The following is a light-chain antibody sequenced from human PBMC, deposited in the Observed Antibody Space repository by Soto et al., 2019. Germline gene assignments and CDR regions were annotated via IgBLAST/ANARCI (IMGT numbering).Light chain of an antibody. CDR3: CSYAGSYTYV. CDR2: AVN. Sequence: QSALTQPRSVSGSPGQSVTISCTGTSSDVGGYNYVSWYQQHPGKAPKLMIYAVNARPSGVTDRFSGSKSGNTASLTISGLQAEDEADYYCCSYAGSYTYVFGTGTKLTVL. V-gene: IGLV2-11*01. J-gene: IGLJ1*01. CDR1: SSDVGGYNY.